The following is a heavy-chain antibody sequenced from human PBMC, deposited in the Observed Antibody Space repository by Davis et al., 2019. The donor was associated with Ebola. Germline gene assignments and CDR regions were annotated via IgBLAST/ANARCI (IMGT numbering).Heavy chain of an antibody. V-gene: IGHV1-8*01. CDR1: GYTFPSYD. D-gene: IGHD2-8*01. CDR3: ARGVLKVYAIPKYYFDY. Sequence: AASVTVSCKASGYTFPSYDINWVRQATGQGLAWMGWMNPNSCNTGYAQKFQGRVTMTRNTSINTAYMELSSLTSEDTAVYYFARGVLKVYAIPKYYFDYWGQGTLVTVSS. CDR2: MNPNSCNT. J-gene: IGHJ4*02.